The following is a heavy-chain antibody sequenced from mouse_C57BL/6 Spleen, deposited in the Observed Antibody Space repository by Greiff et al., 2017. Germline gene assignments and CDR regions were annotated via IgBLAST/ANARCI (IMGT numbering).Heavy chain of an antibody. CDR2: IGPGSGST. CDR3: ARDDYYNYVYYALGY. CDR1: GYTFTDYY. Sequence: QVQLQQSGAELVKPGASVKISCKASGYTFTDYYINWVKQRPGQGLEWIGKIGPGSGSTYYNEKFKGKATLTADKSSSTTYMQLSSLTSEDSAVYFSARDDYYNYVYYALGYWGQGTTVTVAA. D-gene: IGHD2-4*01. J-gene: IGHJ4*01. V-gene: IGHV1-77*01.